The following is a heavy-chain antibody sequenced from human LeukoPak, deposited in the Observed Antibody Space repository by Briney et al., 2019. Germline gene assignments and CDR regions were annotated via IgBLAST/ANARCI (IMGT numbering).Heavy chain of an antibody. CDR3: ATWTCSSTSCYGATFDY. D-gene: IGHD2-2*01. J-gene: IGHJ4*02. Sequence: ASVKVSCKASGYTFTSYAMNWVRQAPGQGLEWMGWINTNTGNPTYAQGFTGRFVFSLDTSVSTAYLQITSLKAEDTAVYYCATWTCSSTSCYGATFDYWGQGTLVTVSS. CDR2: INTNTGNP. V-gene: IGHV7-4-1*02. CDR1: GYTFTSYA.